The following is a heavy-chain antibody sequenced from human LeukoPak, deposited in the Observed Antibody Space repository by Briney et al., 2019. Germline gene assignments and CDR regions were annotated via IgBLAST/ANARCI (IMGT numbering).Heavy chain of an antibody. J-gene: IGHJ4*02. V-gene: IGHV4-59*01. D-gene: IGHD5-18*01. Sequence: ASETMSLTCTVSGGSISGFHWNWIRKPPGKGLEWIAYMQSTGNSKYNPSLKSRATMSVDTSKNQVVLNLSSVTAADTAVYYCARDKRHSYGRYFAHWGQGMLVTVSS. CDR2: MQSTGNS. CDR1: GGSISGFH. CDR3: ARDKRHSYGRYFAH.